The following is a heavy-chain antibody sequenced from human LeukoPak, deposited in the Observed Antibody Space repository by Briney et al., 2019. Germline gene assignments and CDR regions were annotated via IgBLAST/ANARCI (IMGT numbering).Heavy chain of an antibody. CDR2: INHRGSA. V-gene: IGHV4-34*01. Sequence: ETLSLTCAVYGGSFTSYNWTWIRQPPGKGLEWIGQINHRGSANYNPSLKSRVTVSVVTSKNQFSLKLTSVTAADTAVYYCARDRGWYDYWGQATPVTVSS. CDR3: ARDRGWYDY. J-gene: IGHJ4*02. D-gene: IGHD6-19*01. CDR1: GGSFTSYN.